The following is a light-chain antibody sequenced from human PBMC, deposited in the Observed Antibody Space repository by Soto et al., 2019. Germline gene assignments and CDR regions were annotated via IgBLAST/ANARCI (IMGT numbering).Light chain of an antibody. J-gene: IGKJ4*01. Sequence: IVMTQSPDSLAVSLGERATINCKSSQTLLSTSNNRNYLAWYQQRPRQPPKLIIYLASSREPGVPDRFSGSGSGTDFTLTISALQAEDVAVYYCQQYYGAPVIFGGGTRVEVK. CDR2: LAS. V-gene: IGKV4-1*01. CDR3: QQYYGAPVI. CDR1: QTLLSTSNNRNY.